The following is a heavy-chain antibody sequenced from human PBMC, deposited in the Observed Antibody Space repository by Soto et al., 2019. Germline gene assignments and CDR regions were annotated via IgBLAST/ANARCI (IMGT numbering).Heavy chain of an antibody. D-gene: IGHD3-10*01. Sequence: PGESLKISWKGSGYSFTSYWISWVRQMPGKGLEWMGRIDPSDSYTNYSPSFQGHVTISADKSISTAYLQWSSLKASDTAMYYCARHGITMVRGVIIPGYGMDFWGQGTMVTVSS. CDR3: ARHGITMVRGVIIPGYGMDF. J-gene: IGHJ6*02. CDR2: IDPSDSYT. CDR1: GYSFTSYW. V-gene: IGHV5-10-1*01.